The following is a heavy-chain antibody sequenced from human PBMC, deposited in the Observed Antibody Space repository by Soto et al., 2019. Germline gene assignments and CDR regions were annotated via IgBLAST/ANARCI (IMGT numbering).Heavy chain of an antibody. J-gene: IGHJ3*02. Sequence: GWSLRLSCSASVFTFSSYAMSWCRQAPGKGLEWVSAISGSGGSTYYADSVKGRFTISRDNSKNTLYLQMNSLRAEDTAVYYCAKDQTTLGWAFDIWGQGTMVTVSS. D-gene: IGHD4-17*01. V-gene: IGHV3-23*01. CDR2: ISGSGGST. CDR3: AKDQTTLGWAFDI. CDR1: VFTFSSYA.